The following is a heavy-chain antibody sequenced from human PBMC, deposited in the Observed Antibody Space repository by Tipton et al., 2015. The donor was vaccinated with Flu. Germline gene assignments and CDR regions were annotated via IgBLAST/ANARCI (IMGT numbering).Heavy chain of an antibody. J-gene: IGHJ6*02. D-gene: IGHD2-15*01. CDR2: IYYSGST. V-gene: IGHV4-59*01. CDR1: GGSISSYY. CDR3: ARGIGQDLYYYYGMDV. Sequence: TLSLTCTVSGGSISSYYWSWIRQPPRKGLEWIGYIYYSGSTNYNPSLKSRVTISVDTSKNQFSLKLSSVTAADTAVYYCARGIGQDLYYYYGMDVWGQGTTVTASS.